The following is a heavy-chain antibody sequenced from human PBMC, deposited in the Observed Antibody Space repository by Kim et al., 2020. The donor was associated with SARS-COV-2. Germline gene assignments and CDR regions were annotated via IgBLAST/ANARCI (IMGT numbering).Heavy chain of an antibody. J-gene: IGHJ4*02. D-gene: IGHD6-19*01. CDR1: GFTFDDYS. CDR3: VRGQQCLIKN. CDR2: ISPDGGEI. V-gene: IGHV3-43*02. Sequence: GGSLRLSCAASGFTFDDYSIQWVRQVPGKGLEWVSLISPDGGEIKYADSVKGRFTLSRDNSKKSVYLQMNSLRIEDIALYYCVRGQQCLIKNWSQGTQVTVHS.